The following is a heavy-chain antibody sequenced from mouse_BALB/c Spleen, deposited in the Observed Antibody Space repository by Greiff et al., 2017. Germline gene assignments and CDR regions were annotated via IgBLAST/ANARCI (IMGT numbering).Heavy chain of an antibody. V-gene: IGHV5-17*02. CDR1: GFTFSSFG. CDR2: ISSGSSTI. Sequence: EVKVVESGGGLVKPGGSLKLSCAASGFTFSSFGMHWVRQAPEKGLEWVAYISSGSSTIYYADTVKGRFTISRDNPKNTLFLQMTSLRSEDTAMYYCARDRYHYAMDYWGQGTSVTVSS. CDR3: ARDRYHYAMDY. J-gene: IGHJ4*01. D-gene: IGHD2-14*01.